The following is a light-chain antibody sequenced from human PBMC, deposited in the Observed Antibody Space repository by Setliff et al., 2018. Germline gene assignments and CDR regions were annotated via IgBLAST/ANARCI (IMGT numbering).Light chain of an antibody. CDR3: TSYTASFTYV. CDR1: SSDVGGYNY. V-gene: IGLV2-14*01. J-gene: IGLJ1*01. Sequence: QSALTQPASVSGSPGQSITISCTGTSSDVGGYNYVSWYQQHPGKAPKLMIYDVTKWPSGVSNRFSGSKSGNTASLTISGLQAEDEADYYCTSYTASFTYVFGTGTKVTVL. CDR2: DVT.